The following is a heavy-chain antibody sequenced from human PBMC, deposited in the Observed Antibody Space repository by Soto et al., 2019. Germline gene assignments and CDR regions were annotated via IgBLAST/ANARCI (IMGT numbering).Heavy chain of an antibody. CDR1: GGSISSYY. CDR3: ARDLKWLRFLDY. CDR2: IYYSGST. D-gene: IGHD5-12*01. V-gene: IGHV4-30-4*08. Sequence: PSETLSLTCTFSGGSISSYYWSWIRQPPGKGLEWIGYIYYSGSTYYNPSLKSRVTISVDTSKNQFSLKLSSVTAADTAVYYCARDLKWLRFLDYWGQGTLVTVSS. J-gene: IGHJ4*02.